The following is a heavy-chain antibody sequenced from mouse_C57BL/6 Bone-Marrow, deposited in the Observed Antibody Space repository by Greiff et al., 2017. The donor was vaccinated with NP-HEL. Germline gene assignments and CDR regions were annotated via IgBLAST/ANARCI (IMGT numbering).Heavy chain of an antibody. CDR2: FSDGGSYT. D-gene: IGHD1-1*01. CDR1: GFTFSSYA. Sequence: EVKLVESGGGLVKPGGSLKLSCAASGFTFSSYAMSWVRQTPEKRLEWVATFSDGGSYTYYPDNVKGRFTISRDNAKNNLYLQMSHLKSEDTAMYYCARDGEVRWYFDVWGTGTTVTASS. J-gene: IGHJ1*03. V-gene: IGHV5-4*01. CDR3: ARDGEVRWYFDV.